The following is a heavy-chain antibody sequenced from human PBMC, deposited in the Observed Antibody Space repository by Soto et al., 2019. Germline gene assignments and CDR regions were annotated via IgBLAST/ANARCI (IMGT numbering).Heavy chain of an antibody. D-gene: IGHD3-3*01. CDR2: IYYSGST. CDR3: AREYQRSGYYAEGMDV. J-gene: IGHJ6*02. V-gene: IGHV4-30-4*01. CDR1: GGSISSGDYY. Sequence: SETLSRTCTVSGGSISSGDYYWSWIRQPPGKGLEWIGYIYYSGSTYYNPSLKSRVTISVDTSKNQFSLKLSSVTAADTAVYYCAREYQRSGYYAEGMDVWGQGTTVTVSS.